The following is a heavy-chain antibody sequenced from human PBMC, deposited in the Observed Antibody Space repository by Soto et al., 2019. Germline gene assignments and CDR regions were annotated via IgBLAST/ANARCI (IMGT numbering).Heavy chain of an antibody. D-gene: IGHD3-3*01. CDR3: KRDVRITIFGVYDAFDI. CDR1: GYTFTSYG. CDR2: ISAYNGNT. J-gene: IGHJ3*02. V-gene: IGHV1-18*01. Sequence: ASVKVSCKASGYTFTSYGISWVRQAPGQGLEWMGWISAYNGNTNYAQKLQGRVTMTTDTSTSTAYKELRSLRSDDKAVYYWKRDVRITIFGVYDAFDIGGQGKMVTVSS.